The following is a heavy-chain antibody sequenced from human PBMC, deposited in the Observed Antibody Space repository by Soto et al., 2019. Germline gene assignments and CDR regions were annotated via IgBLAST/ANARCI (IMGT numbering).Heavy chain of an antibody. V-gene: IGHV4-31*03. J-gene: IGHJ5*02. CDR2: IYYSGST. D-gene: IGHD3-10*01. Sequence: PSETLSLTCTVSGGSISSGGYYWSWIRQHPGKGLEWIGYIYYSGSTYYNPSLKSRVTISVDTSKNPFSLKLSSVTAADTAVYYCARQVGAYGSWFDPWGQGTLVTVSS. CDR1: GGSISSGGYY. CDR3: ARQVGAYGSWFDP.